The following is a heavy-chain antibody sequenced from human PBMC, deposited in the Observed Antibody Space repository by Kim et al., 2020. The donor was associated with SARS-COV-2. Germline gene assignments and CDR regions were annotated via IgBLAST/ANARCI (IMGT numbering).Heavy chain of an antibody. Sequence: GGSLRLSCAASGFTFSSYSMNWVRQAPGKGLEWVSSISSSSSYIYYADSVKGRFTISRDNAKNSLYLQMNSLRAEDTAVYYCARGGRTGVGADSSGWYGDYWGQGTLVTVSS. J-gene: IGHJ4*02. D-gene: IGHD6-19*01. CDR2: ISSSSSYI. CDR3: ARGGRTGVGADSSGWYGDY. V-gene: IGHV3-21*01. CDR1: GFTFSSYS.